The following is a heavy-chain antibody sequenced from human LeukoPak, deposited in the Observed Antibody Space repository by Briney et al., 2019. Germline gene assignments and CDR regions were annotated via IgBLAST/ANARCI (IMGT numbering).Heavy chain of an antibody. CDR3: ARSSGSYKPFDY. Sequence: SETLSLTCAVYGGSFSGYYWSWIRQPPGKGLDWIGEINHSGSTNYNPSLKSRVTISVDTSKNQFSLKLSSVTAADTAVYYCARSSGSYKPFDYWGQGTLVTVSS. D-gene: IGHD1-26*01. CDR1: GGSFSGYY. CDR2: INHSGST. J-gene: IGHJ4*02. V-gene: IGHV4-34*01.